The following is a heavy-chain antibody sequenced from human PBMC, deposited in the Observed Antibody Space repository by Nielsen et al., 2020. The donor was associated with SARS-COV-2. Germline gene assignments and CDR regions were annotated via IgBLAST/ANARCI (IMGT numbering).Heavy chain of an antibody. Sequence: GGSLKISCAASGFTVSSNYMSWVRQAPGKGLEWVSVIYSGGSTYYADSVKGRFTISRHNSKNTLYLQMNSLRAEDTAVYYCARYSSSWLAFDYWGQGTLVTVSS. CDR1: GFTVSSNY. D-gene: IGHD6-13*01. CDR3: ARYSSSWLAFDY. CDR2: IYSGGST. J-gene: IGHJ4*02. V-gene: IGHV3-53*04.